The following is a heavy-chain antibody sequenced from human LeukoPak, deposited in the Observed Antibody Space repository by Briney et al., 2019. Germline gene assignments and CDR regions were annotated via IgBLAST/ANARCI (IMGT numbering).Heavy chain of an antibody. V-gene: IGHV3-30-3*01. CDR1: GFTFSSYA. Sequence: GSLRLSCAASGFTFSSYAMHWVRQAPGKGLEWLAVISYDGSNKYYADSVKGRFTISRDNSQNTLYLQMSSLRAQDTAVYYCARESKIAGAFDYWGQGTLVTVSS. CDR2: ISYDGSNK. CDR3: ARESKIAGAFDY. J-gene: IGHJ4*02. D-gene: IGHD1-20*01.